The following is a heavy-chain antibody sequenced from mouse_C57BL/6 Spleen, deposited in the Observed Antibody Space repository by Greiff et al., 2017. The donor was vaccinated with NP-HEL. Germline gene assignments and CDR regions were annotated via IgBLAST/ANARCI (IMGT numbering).Heavy chain of an antibody. CDR3: ARRWDEGMDY. Sequence: VQLQESGAELARPGASVKLSCKASGYTFTSYGISWVKQRTGQGLEWIGEIYPRSGNTYYNEKFKGKATLTADKSSSTAYMELRSLTSEDSAVYFCARRWDEGMDYWGKGTSVTVSS. D-gene: IGHD4-1*01. CDR1: GYTFTSYG. J-gene: IGHJ4*01. CDR2: IYPRSGNT. V-gene: IGHV1-81*01.